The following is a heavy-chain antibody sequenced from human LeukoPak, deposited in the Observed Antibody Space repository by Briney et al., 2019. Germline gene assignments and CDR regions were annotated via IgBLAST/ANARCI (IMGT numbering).Heavy chain of an antibody. V-gene: IGHV3-20*04. J-gene: IGHJ6*02. Sequence: PGGSLRLSCEASGFTFDDYGMSWVRQAPGKGLEWVSGINWNAGSTGYADSVKGRFTISRDNAKNSLYLPMNSLRAEDTALYYCARAARAARNSYYYAMDVWGQGTTVTVS. CDR1: GFTFDDYG. D-gene: IGHD2-15*01. CDR2: INWNAGST. CDR3: ARAARAARNSYYYAMDV.